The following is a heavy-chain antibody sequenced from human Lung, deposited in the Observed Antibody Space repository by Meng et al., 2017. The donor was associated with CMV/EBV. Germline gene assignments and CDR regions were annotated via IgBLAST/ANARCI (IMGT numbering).Heavy chain of an antibody. D-gene: IGHD2-2*02. CDR2: MNTNSGNT. Sequence: ASVXVSXXASGYTFTRYDINWVRQAAGQGLEWMGWMNTNSGNTGYAQKFQGRVTMTRNTATGTAYMELRSLKSEDTAVYYCAREEILVEASAIGRAKYYYSGMDVWGQGTXVTVSS. J-gene: IGHJ6*02. CDR1: GYTFTRYD. V-gene: IGHV1-8*01. CDR3: AREEILVEASAIGRAKYYYSGMDV.